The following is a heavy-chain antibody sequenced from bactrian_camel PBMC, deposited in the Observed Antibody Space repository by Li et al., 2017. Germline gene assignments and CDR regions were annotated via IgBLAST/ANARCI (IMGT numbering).Heavy chain of an antibody. CDR3: AKGFTGMPN. CDR1: GDTRWRTC. Sequence: HVQLVESGGGSVQTGGSLRLSCVASGDTRWRTCMAWFRQDPGKEREIVACINKVDSRMTAYADSVKGRFTISRDNAKNTVYLRLNSLKTEDMARYYCAKGFTGMPNWGQGTQVTVS. CDR2: INKVDSRMT. V-gene: IGHV3S1*01. J-gene: IGHJ4*01.